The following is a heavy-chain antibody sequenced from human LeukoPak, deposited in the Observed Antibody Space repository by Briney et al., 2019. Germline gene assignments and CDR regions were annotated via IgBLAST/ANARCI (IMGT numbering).Heavy chain of an antibody. CDR2: IYYSGST. V-gene: IGHV4-39*01. D-gene: IGHD1-26*01. CDR3: ARRGGPSGTDYFDS. Sequence: SETLSLTCTVYGGSISSSSHFWGWIRQPPGKGLEWIGSIYYSGSTYYNPSLESRVTISVDTSKNQFSLKVASVTAADTAVYYCARRGGPSGTDYFDSWGQGTLVTVSS. CDR1: GGSISSSSHF. J-gene: IGHJ4*02.